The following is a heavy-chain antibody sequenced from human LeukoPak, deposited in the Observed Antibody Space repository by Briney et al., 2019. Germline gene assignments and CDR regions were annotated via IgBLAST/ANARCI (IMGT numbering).Heavy chain of an antibody. D-gene: IGHD6-19*01. CDR2: ISSKGGST. V-gene: IGHV3-64*01. CDR3: ARGWVAGTGPIGY. CDR1: RFTFSSYA. Sequence: GGSLRLSCAASRFTFSSYAMHWVRQAPGKGLEYVSGISSKGGSTYYANSVKGRFTISRDNSKNTLYLQMGSLRAEDMAVYYCARGWVAGTGPIGYWGQGTLVTVSS. J-gene: IGHJ4*02.